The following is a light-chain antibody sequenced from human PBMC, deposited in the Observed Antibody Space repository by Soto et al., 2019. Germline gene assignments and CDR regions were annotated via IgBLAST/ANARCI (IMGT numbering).Light chain of an antibody. J-gene: IGKJ2*01. CDR1: QSISLNY. CDR2: GAS. CDR3: QHYGSSPYT. Sequence: ELVLTQSPGTLSLSPGERATLSCRASQSISLNYLAWYQQKPGQTPRLLIYGASTRATGIPDRFSAGGSGTDFTLTITRLEPEDFAVYYCQHYGSSPYTFGQGTKLEIK. V-gene: IGKV3-20*01.